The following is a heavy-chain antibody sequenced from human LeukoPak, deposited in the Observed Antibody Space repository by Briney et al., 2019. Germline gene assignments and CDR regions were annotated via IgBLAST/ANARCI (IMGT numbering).Heavy chain of an antibody. CDR3: SRSQFDY. V-gene: IGHV3-74*03. CDR1: GFTFSSYA. J-gene: IGHJ4*02. Sequence: GGSLRLSCAASGFTFSSYAMSWVRQAPGKGLRWVARISGDGSIKTYADFVRGRFTISRDNTKNILYLQMNSLKVEDTAIYFCSRSQFDYWGQGVLVTVSS. CDR2: ISGDGSIK.